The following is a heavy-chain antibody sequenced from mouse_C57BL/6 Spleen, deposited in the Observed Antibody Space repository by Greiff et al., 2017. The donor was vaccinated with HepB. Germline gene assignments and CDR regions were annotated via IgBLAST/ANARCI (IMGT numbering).Heavy chain of an antibody. Sequence: QVQLQQPGAELVRPGTSVKLSCKASGYTFTSYWMHWVKQRPGQGLEWIGVIDPSDSYTNYNQKFKGKATLTVDTSSSTAYMQLSSLTSEDSAVYYSATTAQAKNFDYWGQGTTLTVSS. J-gene: IGHJ2*01. V-gene: IGHV1-59*01. CDR2: IDPSDSYT. D-gene: IGHD3-2*02. CDR1: GYTFTSYW. CDR3: ATTAQAKNFDY.